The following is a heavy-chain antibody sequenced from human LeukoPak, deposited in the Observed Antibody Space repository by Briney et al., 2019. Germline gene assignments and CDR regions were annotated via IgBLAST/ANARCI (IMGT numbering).Heavy chain of an antibody. CDR3: ARRVAMVRGVIIDYYFDY. CDR2: IYTSGST. CDR1: GGSISSYY. D-gene: IGHD3-10*01. J-gene: IGHJ4*02. Sequence: PSETLSLTCTVSGGSISSYYWSWIRQPAGKGLEWIGRIYTSGSTNYNPSLKSRVTISVDTSKNQFSLKLSSVTAADTAVYYCARRVAMVRGVIIDYYFDYWGQGTLVTVSS. V-gene: IGHV4-4*07.